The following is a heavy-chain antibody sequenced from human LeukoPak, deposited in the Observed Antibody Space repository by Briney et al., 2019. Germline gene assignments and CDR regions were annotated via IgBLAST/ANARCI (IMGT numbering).Heavy chain of an antibody. J-gene: IGHJ4*02. CDR1: GFTFTTYT. CDR2: INSKTDGETT. D-gene: IGHD1-1*01. CDR3: ATDNFYFDS. V-gene: IGHV3-15*01. Sequence: GGSLRLSCAASGFTFTTYTIHWVRQAPGKGLEWVGRINSKTDGETTTYAAPVKGRFTISRDDSKNTVYLQMNSLKTEDAAVYCCATDNFYFDSWGQGTLVTVSS.